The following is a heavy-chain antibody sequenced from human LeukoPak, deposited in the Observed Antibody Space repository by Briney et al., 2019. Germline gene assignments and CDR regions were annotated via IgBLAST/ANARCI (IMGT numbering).Heavy chain of an antibody. Sequence: GGCLRLSCAASGFTFNNYWMNWVRQAPGKGLEWVANIKQDGSEKYYVDSVKGRFTISRDNAKNSLYLQMNSLRAEDTAVYYCARDFPRGGPTDYWGQGTPVTVSS. D-gene: IGHD3-16*01. V-gene: IGHV3-7*01. J-gene: IGHJ4*02. CDR3: ARDFPRGGPTDY. CDR1: GFTFNNYW. CDR2: IKQDGSEK.